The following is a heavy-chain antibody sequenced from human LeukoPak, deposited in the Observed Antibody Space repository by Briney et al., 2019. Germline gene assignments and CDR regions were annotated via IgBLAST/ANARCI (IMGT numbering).Heavy chain of an antibody. V-gene: IGHV1-2*02. J-gene: IGHJ4*02. CDR1: GYTFSDHY. Sequence: ASVRVSCKASGYTFSDHYIQWVRQAPGQGFDWLRWINPNSGGTDYARKFRGRVTMTRDMSLSTAYMELTRLTYDDTAVYYCARGALDPETVTNYFEYWAQGTLVTVSS. CDR2: INPNSGGT. D-gene: IGHD4-17*01. CDR3: ARGALDPETVTNYFEY.